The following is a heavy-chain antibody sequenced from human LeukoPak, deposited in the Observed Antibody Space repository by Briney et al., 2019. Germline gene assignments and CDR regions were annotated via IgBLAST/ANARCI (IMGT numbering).Heavy chain of an antibody. CDR2: ISPYNGNT. Sequence: ASVKVSCKASGYTFTNYGISWVRQAPGQGLEWMGCISPYNGNTKYAQKLQDRVTMNTDTSTSTAYMELRSLRSDDTAVYYCARRMGRAVVGNGWFDPWGQGTLVTVSS. D-gene: IGHD6-19*01. V-gene: IGHV1-18*01. J-gene: IGHJ5*02. CDR3: ARRMGRAVVGNGWFDP. CDR1: GYTFTNYG.